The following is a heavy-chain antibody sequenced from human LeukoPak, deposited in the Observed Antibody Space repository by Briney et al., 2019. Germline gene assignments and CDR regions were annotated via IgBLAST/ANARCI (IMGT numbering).Heavy chain of an antibody. Sequence: ASVKVSCKASGYTFTGYYLHWVRQAPGQGLEWMGWINLNSGGTNYAQKFQGRVTMTRDASISTAYMELSRLRSDDTAVYYCARGPHWDPHFDYWGQGTLVTVSS. CDR2: INLNSGGT. CDR3: ARGPHWDPHFDY. CDR1: GYTFTGYY. V-gene: IGHV1-2*02. J-gene: IGHJ4*02. D-gene: IGHD7-27*01.